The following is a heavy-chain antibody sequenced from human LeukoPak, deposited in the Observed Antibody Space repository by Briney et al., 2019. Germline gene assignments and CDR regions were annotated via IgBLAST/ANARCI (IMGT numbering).Heavy chain of an antibody. CDR3: ARQATNGGYGY. D-gene: IGHD5-12*01. CDR1: GFTFSSYS. CDR2: ISSSSSYI. Sequence: PGGSLRLSCAASGFTFSSYSMNWVRQAPGKGLEWVSSISSSSSYIYYAGSVKGRFTISRDNAKNSLYLQMNSLRTEDTAVYYCARQATNGGYGYWGQGTLVTVSS. J-gene: IGHJ4*02. V-gene: IGHV3-21*01.